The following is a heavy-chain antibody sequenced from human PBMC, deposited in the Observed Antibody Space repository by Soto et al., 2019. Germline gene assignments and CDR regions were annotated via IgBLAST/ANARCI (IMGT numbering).Heavy chain of an antibody. CDR3: ARSVPAMVPDY. CDR2: ISSSSYI. D-gene: IGHD5-18*01. J-gene: IGHJ4*02. V-gene: IGHV3-21*01. Sequence: PGGSLRLSCAASGFTFSSYSMNWVRQAPGKGLEWVSSISSSSYIYYADSVKGRFTISRDNAKNSLYLQMNSLRAEDTAVYYCARSVPAMVPDYWGQGTLVTVSS. CDR1: GFTFSSYS.